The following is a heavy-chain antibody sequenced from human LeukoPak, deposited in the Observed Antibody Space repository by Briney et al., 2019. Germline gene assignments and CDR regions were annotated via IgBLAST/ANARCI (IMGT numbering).Heavy chain of an antibody. CDR3: ARAPVYGDFFFDY. V-gene: IGHV4-61*05. D-gene: IGHD4-17*01. CDR1: GGSISSTSYF. Sequence: PSETLSLTCTVSGGSISSTSYFWGWIRQPPGKGLEWIGYLYYSGSTNYNPSLESRVAISVDTSKKQISLKLRSVTAADTAIYYCARAPVYGDFFFDYWGQGTLVTVSS. J-gene: IGHJ4*02. CDR2: LYYSGST.